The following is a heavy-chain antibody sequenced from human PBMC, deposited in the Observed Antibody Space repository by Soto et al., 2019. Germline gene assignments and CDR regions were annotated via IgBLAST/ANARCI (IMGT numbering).Heavy chain of an antibody. CDR1: GFTFSSYS. CDR3: ARGGKYCSSTSCRHEKEFDP. V-gene: IGHV3-21*01. J-gene: IGHJ5*02. CDR2: ISSSSSYI. Sequence: EVQLVESGGGLVKPGGSLRLSCAASGFTFSSYSMNWVRQAPGKGLEWVSSISSSSSYIYYADSVKGRFTISRDNAKNSLYLQMNSLRAEDTAVYYCARGGKYCSSTSCRHEKEFDPWGQGTLVTVSS. D-gene: IGHD2-2*01.